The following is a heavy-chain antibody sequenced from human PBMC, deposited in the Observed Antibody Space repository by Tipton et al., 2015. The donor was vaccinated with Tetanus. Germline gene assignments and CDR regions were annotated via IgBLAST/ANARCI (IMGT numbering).Heavy chain of an antibody. J-gene: IGHJ4*02. Sequence: SLRLSCAASGFTFSSYGMHWVRQAPGKGLEWVAVISYDGSNKYYADSVKGRFTISRDNSKNTLYLQMNSLRAEDTAVYYCAKYGGATTSNYFDYWGQGTLVTVSS. CDR2: ISYDGSNK. D-gene: IGHD1-26*01. CDR1: GFTFSSYG. V-gene: IGHV3-30*18. CDR3: AKYGGATTSNYFDY.